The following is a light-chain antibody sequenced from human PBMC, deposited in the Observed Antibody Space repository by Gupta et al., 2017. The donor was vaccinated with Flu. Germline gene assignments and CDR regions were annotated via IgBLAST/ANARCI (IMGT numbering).Light chain of an antibody. CDR1: SSNIGSNF. CDR3: SAWDDNMRGPGL. J-gene: IGLJ3*02. CDR2: STI. V-gene: IGLV1-47*02. Sequence: VTISCAGSSSNIGSNFVYWYQHLPGAAPKLLINSTIQRPLGIPDRFSGSKSGTSASLVISGLRSDDEGDYYCSAWDDNMRGPGLFGGGTKLTVL.